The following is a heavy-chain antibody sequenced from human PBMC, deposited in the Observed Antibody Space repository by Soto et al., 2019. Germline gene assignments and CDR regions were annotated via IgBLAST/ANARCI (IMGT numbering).Heavy chain of an antibody. J-gene: IGHJ4*01. CDR3: ARHLVGSTRGNFDY. CDR2: IYPGDSDT. Sequence: GESLKISCQGSGYTFTSYWIGWVRQMPGTGLEWMGIIYPGDSDTRYSPSFQGQVSISADKSTATAYLQWSGLRASDTAMYFCARHLVGSTRGNFDYWGQGTLVTVSS. V-gene: IGHV5-51*01. D-gene: IGHD2-2*01. CDR1: GYTFTSYW.